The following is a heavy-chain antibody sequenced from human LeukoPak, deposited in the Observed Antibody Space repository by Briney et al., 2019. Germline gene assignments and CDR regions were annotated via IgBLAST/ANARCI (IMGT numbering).Heavy chain of an antibody. CDR2: IYNSDTT. D-gene: IGHD3-22*01. J-gene: IGHJ4*02. V-gene: IGHV3-53*01. CDR3: ASASRYYDSRGYYHPYFDN. Sequence: PGGSLRLSCAASDFTVSSNYMNWVRQAPGKGLEWVSLIYNSDTTYYADSVKGRFTISRDNPKNTLYLQMNSLRAEDTAVYYCASASRYYDSRGYYHPYFDNWGQGTLVTVSS. CDR1: DFTVSSNY.